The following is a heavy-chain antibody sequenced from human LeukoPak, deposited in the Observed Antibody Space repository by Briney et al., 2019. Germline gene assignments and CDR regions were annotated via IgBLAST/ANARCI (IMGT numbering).Heavy chain of an antibody. D-gene: IGHD1-7*01. CDR3: ARARTMFDY. CDR2: INPSGGST. Sequence: ASVKASCKASGYTLTSYYLHWVRQAPGQGLEWMAIINPSGGSTSHAQKFQGRVTITADESTSTAYMELSSLRSEDTAVYYCARARTMFDYWGQGTLVTVSS. J-gene: IGHJ4*02. CDR1: GYTLTSYY. V-gene: IGHV1-46*01.